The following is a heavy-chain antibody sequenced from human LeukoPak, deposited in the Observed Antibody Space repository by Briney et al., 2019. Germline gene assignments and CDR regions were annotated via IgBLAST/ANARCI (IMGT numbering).Heavy chain of an antibody. CDR3: ARDQGPTYYYGSGSYQYYYYGMDV. V-gene: IGHV1-18*01. CDR2: ISAYNGNT. Sequence: ASVKVSCKASGYTFTSYGISWVRQAPGQGLEWMGWISAYNGNTNYAQKLQGRVTMTTDTSTSTAYMELRSLRSDDTAVYYCARDQGPTYYYGSGSYQYYYYGMDVWGQGTTVTVSS. J-gene: IGHJ6*02. CDR1: GYTFTSYG. D-gene: IGHD3-10*01.